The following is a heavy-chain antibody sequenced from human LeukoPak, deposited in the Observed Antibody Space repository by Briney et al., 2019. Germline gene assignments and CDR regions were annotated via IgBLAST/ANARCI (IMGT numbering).Heavy chain of an antibody. Sequence: SETLSLTCAVSGYSISSGYYWSWIRQPPGKGLEWIGYIYYSRSTYYNPSLKSRVTISVDTSKTQFSLKLTSVTAADTAVYYCARAPLVVVPAAIRDAFDIWGQGTMVTVSS. V-gene: IGHV4-31*11. CDR1: GYSISSGYY. J-gene: IGHJ3*02. CDR3: ARAPLVVVPAAIRDAFDI. CDR2: IYYSRST. D-gene: IGHD2-2*02.